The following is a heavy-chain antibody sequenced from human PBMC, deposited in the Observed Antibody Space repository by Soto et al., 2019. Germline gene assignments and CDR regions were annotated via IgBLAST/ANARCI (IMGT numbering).Heavy chain of an antibody. J-gene: IGHJ6*02. CDR3: ATGKGVPAARSDFWSGYYPPVVRYYYYGMDV. Sequence: PGECLKISCKGSGYSFTSYWIGWVRQMPGKGLEWMGIIYPGDSDTRYSPSFQGQVTISADKSISTAYLQWSSLKASDTAMYYCATGKGVPAARSDFWSGYYPPVVRYYYYGMDVWGQGTTVTVSS. V-gene: IGHV5-51*01. CDR2: IYPGDSDT. D-gene: IGHD3-3*01. CDR1: GYSFTSYW.